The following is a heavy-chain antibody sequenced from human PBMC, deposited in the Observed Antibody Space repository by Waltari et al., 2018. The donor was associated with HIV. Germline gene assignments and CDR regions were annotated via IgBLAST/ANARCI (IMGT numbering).Heavy chain of an antibody. V-gene: IGHV3-33*01. CDR1: GFTFSTYG. Sequence: QVQLVESGGGVVQPGRSLRLSCAASGFTFSTYGMHWVRQSPGKGLEGVAVIWNDGSNKYYADSWKGRFTISRDNSKNTLYLQMNSLRADDTAVYYCARGYTSSPGVWLLSYWGQGTLVTVSS. D-gene: IGHD6-13*01. CDR2: IWNDGSNK. J-gene: IGHJ4*02. CDR3: ARGYTSSPGVWLLSY.